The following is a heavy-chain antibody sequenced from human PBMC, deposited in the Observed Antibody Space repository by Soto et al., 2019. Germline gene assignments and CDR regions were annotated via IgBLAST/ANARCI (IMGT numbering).Heavy chain of an antibody. V-gene: IGHV4-59*01. CDR3: ARVYPSGYTDY. D-gene: IGHD3-22*01. Sequence: QVQLQESGPGLLKPSETLSLTCTVSGGSISNYYWSWIRQPPGKGLEWIGYISYSGSTYYNPSLKSRVTISVDTSKNQFSLKLSSVTAADTAVYYCARVYPSGYTDYWGQGTLVTVSS. CDR1: GGSISNYY. CDR2: ISYSGST. J-gene: IGHJ4*02.